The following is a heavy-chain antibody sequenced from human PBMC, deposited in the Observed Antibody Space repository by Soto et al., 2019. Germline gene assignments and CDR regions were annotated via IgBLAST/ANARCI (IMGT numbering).Heavy chain of an antibody. CDR3: ARCRSTPDYYGSGSYYTPVFWGYYGMDV. CDR1: GYSFTSYW. CDR2: IYPGDSDT. Sequence: PGESLKISCKGSGYSFTSYWIGWVRQMPGKGLEWMGIIYPGDSDTRYSPSFQGQVTISADKSISTAYLQWSSLKASDTAMYYCARCRSTPDYYGSGSYYTPVFWGYYGMDVWGQGTTVTVSS. D-gene: IGHD3-10*01. V-gene: IGHV5-51*01. J-gene: IGHJ6*02.